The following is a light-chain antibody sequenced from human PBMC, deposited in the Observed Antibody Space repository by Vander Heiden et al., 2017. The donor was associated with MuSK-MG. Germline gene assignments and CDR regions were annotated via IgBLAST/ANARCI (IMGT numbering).Light chain of an antibody. CDR2: LAS. J-gene: IGKJ2*01. Sequence: DLVIDRSRDSLGVSLGERATINCKSSQSVLYSSNNKNYLAWYQQKPGQPPKLLIYLASTRESGVPDRFTGSGSGTDFTLTIISLQAEDVAVYYCQQDYNTYTFGQGTKLEIK. CDR1: QSVLYSSNNKNY. V-gene: IGKV4-1*01. CDR3: QQDYNTYT.